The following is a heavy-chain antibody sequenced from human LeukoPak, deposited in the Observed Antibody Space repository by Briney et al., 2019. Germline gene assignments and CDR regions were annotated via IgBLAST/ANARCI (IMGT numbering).Heavy chain of an antibody. CDR2: ISSSGSTI. D-gene: IGHD3-16*01. J-gene: IGHJ4*02. CDR1: GSTFSSYE. CDR3: ARKDDHGGRVY. Sequence: GGSLRLSCAASGSTFSSYEMNWVRQAPGKGLEWVSYISSSGSTIYYADSVKGRFTISRDNAKNSLYLQMNSLRAEDTAVYYCARKDDHGGRVYWGQGTLVTVSS. V-gene: IGHV3-48*03.